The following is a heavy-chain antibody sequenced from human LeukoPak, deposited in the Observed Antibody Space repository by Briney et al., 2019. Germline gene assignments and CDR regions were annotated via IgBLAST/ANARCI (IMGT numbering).Heavy chain of an antibody. CDR2: ISGSGGST. J-gene: IGHJ4*02. Sequence: GGSLRLSCAASGFTFSNYAMTWVRQAPGKGLEWVSAISGSGGSTYYADSVKGRFTISRDNSKNTLYLQMNYLRAEDTAVYYCAKEKQWLVRYFDYWGQGTLVTVSS. CDR3: AKEKQWLVRYFDY. CDR1: GFTFSNYA. V-gene: IGHV3-23*01. D-gene: IGHD6-19*01.